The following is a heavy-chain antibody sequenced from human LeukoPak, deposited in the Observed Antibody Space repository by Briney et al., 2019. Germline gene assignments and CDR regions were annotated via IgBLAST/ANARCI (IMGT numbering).Heavy chain of an antibody. CDR3: ATEGMTTVTTSDAFDI. J-gene: IGHJ3*02. Sequence: ASVTVSCKVSGYTLTELSMHWVRQAPGKGLEWMGGFDPEDGETIYAQKFQGRVTMTEDTSTDTAYMELSSLRSEDTAVYYCATEGMTTVTTSDAFDIWGQGTMVTVSS. V-gene: IGHV1-24*01. CDR1: GYTLTELS. D-gene: IGHD4-17*01. CDR2: FDPEDGET.